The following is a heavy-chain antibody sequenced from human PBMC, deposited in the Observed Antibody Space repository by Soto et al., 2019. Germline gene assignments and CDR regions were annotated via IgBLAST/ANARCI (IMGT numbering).Heavy chain of an antibody. D-gene: IGHD6-13*01. CDR1: GGSISSGGYY. CDR2: IYYSGST. V-gene: IGHV4-31*03. Sequence: SETLSLTYTVSGGSISSGGYYWSWIRQHPGKGLEWIGYIYYSGSTYYNPSLKSRVTISVDTSKNQFSLKLSSVTAADTAMYYCASHSSSWALFDYWGQGTLVTVSS. J-gene: IGHJ4*02. CDR3: ASHSSSWALFDY.